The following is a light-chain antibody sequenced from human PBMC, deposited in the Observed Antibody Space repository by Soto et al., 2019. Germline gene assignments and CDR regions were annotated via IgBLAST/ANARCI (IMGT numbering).Light chain of an antibody. CDR3: QQYGRPLT. Sequence: ETVLTQSPGTLSLSPGERASLSCRASSPVASMYLAWYQQKPGQAPRLLIYGASNKATVIPDRFSGSGSGTDFTFTIGRLEPEYLAVYYWQQYGRPLTCGGGTKVEIK. V-gene: IGKV3-20*01. CDR2: GAS. CDR1: SPVASMY. J-gene: IGKJ4*01.